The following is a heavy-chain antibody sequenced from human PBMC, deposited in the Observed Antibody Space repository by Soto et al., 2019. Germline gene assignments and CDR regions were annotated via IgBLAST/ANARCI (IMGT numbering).Heavy chain of an antibody. D-gene: IGHD3-22*01. CDR3: ARDGDYYDSSGYFLRDAFDI. Sequence: GGSLRLSCAASGFTFSSYAMSWVLQAPWRGREGVSAISGSGGSTYYADSVKGRFTISRDNSKNTLYLQMNSLRAEDAAVYYCARDGDYYDSSGYFLRDAFDIWGQGTVVTVSS. J-gene: IGHJ3*02. CDR1: GFTFSSYA. V-gene: IGHV3-23*01. CDR2: ISGSGGST.